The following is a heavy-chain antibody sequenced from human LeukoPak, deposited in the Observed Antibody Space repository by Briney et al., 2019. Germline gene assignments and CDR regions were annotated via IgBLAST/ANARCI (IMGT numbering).Heavy chain of an antibody. V-gene: IGHV6-1*01. CDR1: GDSVSSNSAA. CDR2: TYYRSKWYN. Sequence: SQTLSLTCAISGDSVSSNSAAWNWIRQSPSRGLEWLGRTYYRSKWYNDYAVSVKSRITINPDTSKNQFSLQLNSVTPEDTAVYHCARGSITMVRGVILGYYFDYWGQGTLVTVSS. J-gene: IGHJ4*02. CDR3: ARGSITMVRGVILGYYFDY. D-gene: IGHD3-10*01.